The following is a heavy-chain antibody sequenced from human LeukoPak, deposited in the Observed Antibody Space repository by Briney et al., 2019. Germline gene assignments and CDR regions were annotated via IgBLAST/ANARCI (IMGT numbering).Heavy chain of an antibody. V-gene: IGHV1-2*06. D-gene: IGHD2-15*01. CDR2: INPNSGGT. CDR1: GYTFTGYY. CDR3: AREGIEEPHFDY. J-gene: IGHJ4*02. Sequence: ASVKVSCKASGYTFTGYYMHWVRQAPGQGLEWMGRINPNSGGTNYAQKFQGRVTMTRDTSISTAYMELSRLRSDDTAVYYCAREGIEEPHFDYWGQGTLVTVSS.